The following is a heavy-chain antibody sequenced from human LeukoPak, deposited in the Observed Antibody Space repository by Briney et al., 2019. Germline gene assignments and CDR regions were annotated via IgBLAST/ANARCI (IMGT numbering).Heavy chain of an antibody. V-gene: IGHV1-18*01. D-gene: IGHD3-22*01. CDR3: ASGGYGYYYYYMDV. Sequence: ASVKVSCKASGYTFTSYGISWVRQAPGQGLEWMGWISAYNGNTNYAQKFQGRVTITTDESTSTAYMELSSLRSEDTAVYYCASGGYGYYYYYMDVWGKGTTVTVSS. J-gene: IGHJ6*03. CDR1: GYTFTSYG. CDR2: ISAYNGNT.